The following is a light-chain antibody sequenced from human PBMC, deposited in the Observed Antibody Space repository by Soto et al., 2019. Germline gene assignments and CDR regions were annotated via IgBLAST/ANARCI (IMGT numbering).Light chain of an antibody. CDR3: QQRSDWPST. Sequence: DIVSTQSPATLSWSPGARATLSCRASQSVSGYLAWYQQKPGQAPRLLMYDASNRATGIPARFSGSGSGTDFTLTISSLEPEDFAVYYCQQRSDWPSTFGGGTNVDIK. CDR1: QSVSGY. V-gene: IGKV3-11*01. J-gene: IGKJ4*01. CDR2: DAS.